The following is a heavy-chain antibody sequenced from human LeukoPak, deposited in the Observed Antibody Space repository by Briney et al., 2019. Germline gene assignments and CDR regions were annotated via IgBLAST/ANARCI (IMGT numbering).Heavy chain of an antibody. J-gene: IGHJ6*02. CDR2: INHSGST. V-gene: IGHV4-34*01. CDR3: ARGGTARYYYYYGMDV. Sequence: SETLSLTCAVHGGSFSGYYWSWIRQPPGKGLEWIGEINHSGSTNYNPSLKSRVTISVDTSKNQFSLKLSSVTAADTAVYYCARGGTARYYYYYGMDVWGQGTTVTVSS. D-gene: IGHD5-18*01. CDR1: GGSFSGYY.